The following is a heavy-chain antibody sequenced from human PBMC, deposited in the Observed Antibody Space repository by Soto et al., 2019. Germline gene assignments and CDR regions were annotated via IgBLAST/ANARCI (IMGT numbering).Heavy chain of an antibody. J-gene: IGHJ4*02. CDR1: GFTFSSYA. D-gene: IGHD3-3*01. V-gene: IGHV3-23*01. Sequence: PGGSLRLSCAASGFTFSSYAMSWVRQAPGKGLEWVSAISGSGGSTYYADSVKGRFTISRDNSKNTLYLQMNSLRAEDTAVYYCARGPLGFLEWLQLDYWGQGTLVTVSS. CDR3: ARGPLGFLEWLQLDY. CDR2: ISGSGGST.